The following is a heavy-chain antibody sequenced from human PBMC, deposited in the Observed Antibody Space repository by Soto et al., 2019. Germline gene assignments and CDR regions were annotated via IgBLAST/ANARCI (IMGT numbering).Heavy chain of an antibody. J-gene: IGHJ6*02. Sequence: PGESLKISCKGSGYSFTSYWIGWVRQMPGKGLEWMGIIYPGDSDTRYSPSFQGQVTISADKSISTAYLQWSSLKASDTAMYYCARQGGFDSGDYYYYYGIDVWGQGTTVTVSS. D-gene: IGHD3-9*01. V-gene: IGHV5-51*01. CDR3: ARQGGFDSGDYYYYYGIDV. CDR1: GYSFTSYW. CDR2: IYPGDSDT.